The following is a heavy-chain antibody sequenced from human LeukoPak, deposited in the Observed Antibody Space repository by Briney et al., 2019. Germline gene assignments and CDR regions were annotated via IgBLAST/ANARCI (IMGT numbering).Heavy chain of an antibody. CDR2: LNPNSGGT. J-gene: IGHJ4*02. CDR3: ATVVGARGGDYFDY. CDR1: GYTFTGYY. V-gene: IGHV1-2*02. Sequence: ASVKVSCKASGYTFTGYYMHWGRQAPGQGLEWRGWLNPNSGGTNYAQKFQGRVTMTRDTSISTAYMELSRLRSDDTAVYYCATVVGARGGDYFDYWGQGTLVTVSS. D-gene: IGHD1-26*01.